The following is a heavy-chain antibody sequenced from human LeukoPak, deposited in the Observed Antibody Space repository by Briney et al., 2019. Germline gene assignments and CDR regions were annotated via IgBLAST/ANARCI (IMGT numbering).Heavy chain of an antibody. CDR2: ISSDGANA. J-gene: IGHJ6*03. Sequence: GGSLRLSCAASGFTFSTYWMHWVRQVPGKGLVWVSRISSDGANANYADSVKGRFTISRDNAKNSLYLQMNSLRAEDTAVYYCAELGITMIGGVWGKGTTVTVSS. D-gene: IGHD3-10*02. CDR1: GFTFSTYW. CDR3: AELGITMIGGV. V-gene: IGHV3-74*01.